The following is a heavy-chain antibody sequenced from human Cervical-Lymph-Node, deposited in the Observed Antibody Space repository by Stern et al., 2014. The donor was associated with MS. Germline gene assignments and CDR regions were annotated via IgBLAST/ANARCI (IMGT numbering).Heavy chain of an antibody. J-gene: IGHJ6*02. V-gene: IGHV3-30*03. CDR3: AREGTGTTYQYHGMDV. D-gene: IGHD1/OR15-1a*01. Sequence: MQLVESGGGVVQPGRSLRLSCAASGFTFSSHGMHWVRQAPGKGLEWVAVISYDGSKKYYADSVQGRFTLSRDSSKNTVYLQMISLNPEDTAVYYCAREGTGTTYQYHGMDVWGQGTTVIVSS. CDR2: ISYDGSKK. CDR1: GFTFSSHG.